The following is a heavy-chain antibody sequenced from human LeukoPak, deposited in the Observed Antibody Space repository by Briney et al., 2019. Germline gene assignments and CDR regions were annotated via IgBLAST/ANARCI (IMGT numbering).Heavy chain of an antibody. CDR1: GGSISSYY. V-gene: IGHV4-59*01. CDR2: IYYSGST. J-gene: IGHJ3*02. CDR3: ARDPGGYGDYAAFDI. Sequence: PSETLSLTCTVSGGSISSYYWSWIRQPPGKGLEWIGYIYYSGSTNYNPSLKGRVTISVDTSKNQFSLKLSSVTAADTAVYYCARDPGGYGDYAAFDIWGQGTMVTVSS. D-gene: IGHD4-17*01.